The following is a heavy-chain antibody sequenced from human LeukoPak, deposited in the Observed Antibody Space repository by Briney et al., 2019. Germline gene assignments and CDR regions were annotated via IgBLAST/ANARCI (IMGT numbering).Heavy chain of an antibody. V-gene: IGHV4-39*01. CDR2: IYYSGST. CDR1: GGSISSSSYY. D-gene: IGHD5-18*01. J-gene: IGHJ4*02. Sequence: PSETLSLTCTVSGGSISSSSYYWGWIRQPPGKGLEWIGSIYYSGSTYYNPSLKSRVTISVDTSKNQFSLKLSSVTAADTAVYYCARLAKYSYAPYYFDYWGQGTLVTVSS. CDR3: ARLAKYSYAPYYFDY.